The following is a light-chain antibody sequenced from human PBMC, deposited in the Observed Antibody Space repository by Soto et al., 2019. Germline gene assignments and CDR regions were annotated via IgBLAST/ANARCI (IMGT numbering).Light chain of an antibody. J-gene: IGLJ1*01. CDR2: TDN. Sequence: QSVLTQPPSASAPPGQGVTISCSGSSSSVGTNTVTWYQQLSGTAPKLLIYTDNFRSSGVTERIYGSKSGNSASLAISGLQSDDEADYYGAAWDDSLKGYVVGTGTKVTVL. CDR3: AAWDDSLKGYV. CDR1: SSSVGTNT. V-gene: IGLV1-44*01.